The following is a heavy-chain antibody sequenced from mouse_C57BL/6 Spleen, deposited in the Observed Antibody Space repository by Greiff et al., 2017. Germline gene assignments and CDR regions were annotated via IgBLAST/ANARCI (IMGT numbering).Heavy chain of an antibody. V-gene: IGHV5-17*01. CDR3: ARGRVTWDY. CDR1: GFTFSDYG. Sequence: EVHLVESGGGLVKPGGSLKLSCAASGFTFSDYGMHWVRQAPEKGLEWVAYISSGSSTIYYADTVKGRFTISRDNAKNTLFLQMASLRSEDTAMXYCARGRVTWDYWGQGATLTDSS. CDR2: ISSGSSTI. D-gene: IGHD2-3*01. J-gene: IGHJ2*01.